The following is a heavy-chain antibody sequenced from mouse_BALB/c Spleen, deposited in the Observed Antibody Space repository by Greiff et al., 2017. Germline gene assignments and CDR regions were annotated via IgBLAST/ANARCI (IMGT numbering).Heavy chain of an antibody. V-gene: IGHV5-12-1*01. CDR1: GFAFSSYD. CDR2: ISSGGGST. D-gene: IGHD1-1*01. CDR3: ARPHYYGSSPLYYYAMDY. Sequence: EVQLVESGGGLVKPGGSLKLSCAASGFAFSSYDMSWVRQTPEKRLEWVAYISSGGGSTYYPDTVKGRFTISRDNAKNTLYLQMSSLKSEDTAMYYCARPHYYGSSPLYYYAMDYWGQGTSVTVSS. J-gene: IGHJ4*01.